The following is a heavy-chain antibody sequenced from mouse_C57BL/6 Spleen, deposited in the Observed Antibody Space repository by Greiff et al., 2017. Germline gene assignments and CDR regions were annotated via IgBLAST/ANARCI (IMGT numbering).Heavy chain of an antibody. Sequence: VQLKESGPELVKPGASVKISCKASGYSFTDYNMNWVKQSNGKSLEWIGVINPNYGTTSYNQKFKGKATLTVDQSSSTAYMQLNSLTSEDSAVYYGARRGYGSSYYCDYWGQGTTRTVSS. CDR2: INPNYGTT. CDR3: ARRGYGSSYYCDY. V-gene: IGHV1-39*01. J-gene: IGHJ2*01. D-gene: IGHD1-1*01. CDR1: GYSFTDYN.